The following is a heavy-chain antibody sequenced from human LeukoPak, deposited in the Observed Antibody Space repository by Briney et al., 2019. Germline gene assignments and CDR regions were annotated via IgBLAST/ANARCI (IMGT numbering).Heavy chain of an antibody. CDR3: ASNVWLRGGDYWYFDL. CDR1: GGTFSSYA. CDR2: IVPILGTA. D-gene: IGHD5-18*01. J-gene: IGHJ2*01. V-gene: IGHV1-69*01. Sequence: SVKVSCQASGGTFSSYAISWVRQAPGQGLEWMGGIVPILGTASYAQKFQGRVTITADESTSTAFMELSSLRADDTAAYYCASNVWLRGGDYWYFDLWGRGTLVTVSS.